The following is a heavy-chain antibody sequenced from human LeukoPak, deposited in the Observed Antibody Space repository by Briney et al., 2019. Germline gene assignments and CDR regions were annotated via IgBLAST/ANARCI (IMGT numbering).Heavy chain of an antibody. CDR3: ARNMYSSSWYRDY. V-gene: IGHV3-30-3*01. CDR2: ISYDGSNK. D-gene: IGHD6-13*01. Sequence: SCKASGGTFSSYAMHWVRQAPGKGLEWVAVISYDGSNKYYADSVKGRFTISRDNSKNTLYLQMNSLRAEDTAFYYCARNMYSSSWYRDYWGQGTLVTVS. J-gene: IGHJ4*02. CDR1: GGTFSSYA.